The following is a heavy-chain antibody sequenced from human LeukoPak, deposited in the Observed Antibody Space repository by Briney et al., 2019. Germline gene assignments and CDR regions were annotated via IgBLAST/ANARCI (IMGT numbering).Heavy chain of an antibody. CDR3: GPGVYYDSSGYIRGIEDY. CDR2: IKQDGSEK. D-gene: IGHD3-22*01. CDR1: GFSFSNYW. Sequence: GGSLRLSCAASGFSFSNYWMTWVRQAPGKGLEWVANIKQDGSEKYYVDSVKGRFTISRDNAQNSLYLQMNSLRAEDTAVYYCGPGVYYDSSGYIRGIEDYWGQGTLVTVSS. V-gene: IGHV3-7*01. J-gene: IGHJ4*02.